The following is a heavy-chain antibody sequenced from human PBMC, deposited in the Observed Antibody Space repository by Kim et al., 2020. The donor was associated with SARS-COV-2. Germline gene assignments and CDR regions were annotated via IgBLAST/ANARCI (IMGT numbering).Heavy chain of an antibody. CDR2: ISYDGSNK. D-gene: IGHD3-10*01. CDR1: GFTFSSYA. V-gene: IGHV3-30*04. CDR3: ARDYKGFGELRY. Sequence: GGSLRLSCAASGFTFSSYAMHWVRQAPGKGLEWVAVISYDGSNKYYADSVKGRFTISRDNSKNTLYLQMNSLRAEDTAVYYCARDYKGFGELRYWGQGTLVTVSS. J-gene: IGHJ4*02.